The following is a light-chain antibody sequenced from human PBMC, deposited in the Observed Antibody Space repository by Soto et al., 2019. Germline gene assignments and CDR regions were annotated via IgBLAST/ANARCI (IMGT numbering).Light chain of an antibody. J-gene: IGKJ5*01. CDR3: QQYNYRPPA. V-gene: IGKV3-15*01. CDR2: GAS. Sequence: EIVMTQSTATLSVSPGERADLSCRASQSVSGNLAWYQQTPGQAPRLLIYGASTRATGIPARFSGSGFGTEFTLTISSLKSEDFAVYYCQQYNYRPPAFGQGTRLEIK. CDR1: QSVSGN.